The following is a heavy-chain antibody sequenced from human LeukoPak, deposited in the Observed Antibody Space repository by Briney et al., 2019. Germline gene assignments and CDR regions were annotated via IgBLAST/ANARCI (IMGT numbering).Heavy chain of an antibody. V-gene: IGHV3-30*04. J-gene: IGHJ3*02. CDR3: AKDPYTGAFDI. CDR2: ISYDGSSK. D-gene: IGHD3-16*01. Sequence: PGGSLRLSCAASGFIFSNYAMHWVRQAPGKGLEWVAVISYDGSSKYYADSVKGRFTISRDNSKNTLYLQMNSLRAEDTAVYYCAKDPYTGAFDIWGQGTMVTVSS. CDR1: GFIFSNYA.